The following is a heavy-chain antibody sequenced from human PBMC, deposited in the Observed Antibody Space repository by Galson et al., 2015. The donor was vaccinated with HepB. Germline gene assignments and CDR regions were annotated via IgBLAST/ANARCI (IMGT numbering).Heavy chain of an antibody. CDR3: VATPQGYGMDV. Sequence: QSGAEVKKPGEYLRISCQGSGYTFTNYWISWVRQKHGKGLEWMLNINPSDSYTNYNPSFQGHVSISADKSINTAYLQWSSLQASDTAMYYCVATPQGYGMDVWGHGTTVTVSS. CDR2: INPSDSYT. J-gene: IGHJ6*02. V-gene: IGHV5-10-1*01. CDR1: GYTFTNYW.